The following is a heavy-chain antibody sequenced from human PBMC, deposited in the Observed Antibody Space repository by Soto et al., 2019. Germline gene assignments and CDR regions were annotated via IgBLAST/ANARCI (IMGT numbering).Heavy chain of an antibody. CDR3: ARGRRYDFWSGYWNWFDP. CDR2: IYHSGST. V-gene: IGHV4-30-2*01. CDR1: GGSISSGGYS. Sequence: PSETLSLTCAVSGGSISSGGYSWSWIRQPPGKGLEWIGYIYHSGSTYYNPSLKSRVTISVDRSKNQFSLKLSSVTAADTAVSYCARGRRYDFWSGYWNWFDPWGQGTLVTVSS. J-gene: IGHJ5*02. D-gene: IGHD3-3*01.